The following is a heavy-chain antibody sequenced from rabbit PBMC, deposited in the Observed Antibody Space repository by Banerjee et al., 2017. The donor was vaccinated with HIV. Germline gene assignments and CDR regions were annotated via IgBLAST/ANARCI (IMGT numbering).Heavy chain of an antibody. CDR3: ARGYAGNSDFTPYFNL. V-gene: IGHV1S7*01. J-gene: IGHJ4*01. CDR2: IDPVFDTT. D-gene: IGHD8-1*01. CDR1: GFDFSSYY. Sequence: QLKESGGGLVQPGGSLKLSCKASGFDFSSYYMNWVRQAPGKGLEWIGYIDPVFDTTYYSSWVNGRFTISSHNAQNTLYLQLNSLTAADTATYFCARGYAGNSDFTPYFNLWGPGTLVTVS.